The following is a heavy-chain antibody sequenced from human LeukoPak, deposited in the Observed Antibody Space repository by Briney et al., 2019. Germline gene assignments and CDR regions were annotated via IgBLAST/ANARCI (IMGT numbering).Heavy chain of an antibody. D-gene: IGHD3-22*01. J-gene: IGHJ4*02. V-gene: IGHV4-39*01. CDR2: IYYSGST. Sequence: SETLSLTCTVSGGSISSSSYYWGWIRQPPGKGLEWIGSIYYSGSTYYNPSLKSRVTISVDTSKNQFSLKLSSVTAADTAVYYCARQGGITMIVVVRYFDYWGQGTLVTVSS. CDR3: ARQGGITMIVVVRYFDY. CDR1: GGSISSSSYY.